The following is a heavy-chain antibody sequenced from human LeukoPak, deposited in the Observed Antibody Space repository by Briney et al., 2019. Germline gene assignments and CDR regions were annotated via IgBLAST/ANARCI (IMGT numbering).Heavy chain of an antibody. D-gene: IGHD2-2*01. J-gene: IGHJ4*02. CDR3: APSVVLRDY. CDR1: GFTFSSYA. V-gene: IGHV3-23*01. CDR2: ISGSGGST. Sequence: GGSLRLSCAASGFTFSSYAMSWVRQAPGKGLEWVSAISGSGGSTYYADSVKGRFTISRDNAKNSLYLQMNSLRAEDTAVYYCAPSVVLRDYWGQGTLVTVSS.